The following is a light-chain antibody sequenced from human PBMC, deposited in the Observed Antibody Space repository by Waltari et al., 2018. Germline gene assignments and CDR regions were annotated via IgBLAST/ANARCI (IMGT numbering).Light chain of an antibody. Sequence: QSALTQPASVSGSPGQSTTIPCTVTRSYDGSYNFVSWYQQHPGKAPKLIIYEVSKRPSGVSNRFSGSKSGNTASLTISGLQAEDEADYYCCSYAGSPWVFGGGTKLTVL. CDR2: EVS. J-gene: IGLJ3*02. V-gene: IGLV2-23*02. CDR1: RSYDGSYNF. CDR3: CSYAGSPWV.